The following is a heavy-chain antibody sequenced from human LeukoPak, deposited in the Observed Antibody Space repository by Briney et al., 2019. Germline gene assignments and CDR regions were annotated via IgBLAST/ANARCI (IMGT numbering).Heavy chain of an antibody. Sequence: SETLSLTCTVSGGSISSYYWSWIRQPPGKGLEWIGYTYYSGSTNYNPSLKSRVTISADTSKNQFSLKLSSVTAADTAVYYCARHIPGIAAAGFDYWGQGNLVTVSS. D-gene: IGHD6-13*01. CDR3: ARHIPGIAAAGFDY. CDR2: TYYSGST. V-gene: IGHV4-59*08. J-gene: IGHJ4*02. CDR1: GGSISSYY.